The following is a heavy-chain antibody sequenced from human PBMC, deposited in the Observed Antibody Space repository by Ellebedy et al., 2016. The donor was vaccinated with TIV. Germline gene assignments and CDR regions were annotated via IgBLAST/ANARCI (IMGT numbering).Heavy chain of an antibody. D-gene: IGHD6-13*01. CDR2: IYPVDSDT. CDR1: GYSFTTSW. CDR3: ARHVVLQQLSLD. J-gene: IGHJ4*02. Sequence: GESLKISCKGSGYSFTTSWIAWVRQMPGKGLEWMGIIYPVDSDTRYSPSFQGQVTISADQSISTAYLQWSSLKASDTAMYYCARHVVLQQLSLDWGQGTLVTVSS. V-gene: IGHV5-51*01.